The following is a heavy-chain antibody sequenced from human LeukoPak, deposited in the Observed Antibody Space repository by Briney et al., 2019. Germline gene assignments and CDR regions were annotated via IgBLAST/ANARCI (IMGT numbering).Heavy chain of an antibody. Sequence: ASVKVSCKASGYTFTGYYMHWVRQAPGQGLEWMGWINPNSGGTNYAQKFQGRVTMTRDTSTSTVYMELSSLRSEDTALYYCAKSGLPYYFDYWGQGTLVTVSS. CDR2: INPNSGGT. V-gene: IGHV1-2*02. J-gene: IGHJ4*02. D-gene: IGHD3-10*01. CDR3: AKSGLPYYFDY. CDR1: GYTFTGYY.